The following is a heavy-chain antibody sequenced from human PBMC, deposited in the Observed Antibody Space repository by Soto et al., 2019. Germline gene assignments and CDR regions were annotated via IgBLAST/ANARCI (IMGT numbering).Heavy chain of an antibody. CDR1: GGSISSYY. V-gene: IGHV4-59*01. CDR3: ASINTGAAAVKYYYYGMDV. CDR2: IYYSGST. Sequence: SETLSLTCTVSGGSISSYYWSWIRQPPGKGLEWIGYIYYSGSTNYNPSLKSRVTISVDTSKNQFSLKLSSVTAADTAVYYCASINTGAAAVKYYYYGMDVWGQGTTVTVSS. D-gene: IGHD6-13*01. J-gene: IGHJ6*02.